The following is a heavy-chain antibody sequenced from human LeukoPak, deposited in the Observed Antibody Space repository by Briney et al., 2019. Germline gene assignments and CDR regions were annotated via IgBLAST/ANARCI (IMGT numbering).Heavy chain of an antibody. CDR2: INHSGST. Sequence: SETLSLTCAVYGGSFSGYYWSWIRQPPGKGLEWIGEINHSGSTNYNPSLKSRVTISVDTSKNQFSLKLSSVTAADTAVYYSATRYYDSSPFDPWGPGTLVTVSS. CDR1: GGSFSGYY. CDR3: ATRYYDSSPFDP. J-gene: IGHJ5*02. D-gene: IGHD3-22*01. V-gene: IGHV4-34*01.